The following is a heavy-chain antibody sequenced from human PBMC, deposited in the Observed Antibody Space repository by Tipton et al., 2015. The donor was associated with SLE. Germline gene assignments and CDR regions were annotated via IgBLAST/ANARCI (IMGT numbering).Heavy chain of an antibody. CDR1: GYSINNGFY. J-gene: IGHJ4*02. D-gene: IGHD6-6*01. Sequence: TLSLTCTVSGYSINNGFYWGWIRQPPGKGLEWIGSIYYSGTTYYNPSLKSRVTISVDTSKNQFSLRLSSVTAADTAFYYCARLVLLIDYWGQGTLVTVSS. CDR2: IYYSGTT. CDR3: ARLVLLIDY. V-gene: IGHV4-38-2*02.